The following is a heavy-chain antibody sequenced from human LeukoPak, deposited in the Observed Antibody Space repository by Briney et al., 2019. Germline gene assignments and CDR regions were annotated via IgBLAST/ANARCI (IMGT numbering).Heavy chain of an antibody. CDR2: IFPGDSST. J-gene: IGHJ4*02. V-gene: IGHV5-51*01. CDR1: GYSFTSYW. Sequence: GESLKISCKGSGYSFTSYWISWVRQMPGRGLEWMGMIFPGDSSTRYSPSSQGQVTISADKSINIAYLQWSSLKASDTAMYYCARSIYGSGSFSGFDYWGQGTLVTVSS. CDR3: ARSIYGSGSFSGFDY. D-gene: IGHD3-10*01.